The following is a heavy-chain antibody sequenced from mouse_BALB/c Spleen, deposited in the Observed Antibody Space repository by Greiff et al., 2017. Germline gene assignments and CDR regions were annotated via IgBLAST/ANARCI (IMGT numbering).Heavy chain of an antibody. Sequence: EVKLVESGGGLVQPGGSRKLSCAASGFTFSSFGMHWVRQAPEKGLEWVAYISSGSSTIYYADTVKGRFTISRDNPKNTLFLQMTSLRSEDTAMYYCAREDNSLLRLRDAMDYWGQGTSVTVSS. J-gene: IGHJ4*01. V-gene: IGHV5-17*02. D-gene: IGHD1-2*01. CDR2: ISSGSSTI. CDR1: GFTFSSFG. CDR3: AREDNSLLRLRDAMDY.